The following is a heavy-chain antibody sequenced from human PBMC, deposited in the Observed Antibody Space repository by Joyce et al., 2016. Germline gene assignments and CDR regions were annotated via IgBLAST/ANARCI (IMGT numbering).Heavy chain of an antibody. V-gene: IGHV4-30-2*06. Sequence: QLQLQESGSGLVKPLQTLSLTCTVSGDSLSRGAYSWSWIRQSPEKGLGWIGYIFHSGGTYYGPSLKRCVTVSMDTSRNQFSLQLTSVTAADTALYYCARGDPDGSDGFDIWGQGTMVIVSS. J-gene: IGHJ3*02. CDR2: IFHSGGT. CDR1: GDSLSRGAYS. CDR3: ARGDPDGSDGFDI. D-gene: IGHD5-24*01.